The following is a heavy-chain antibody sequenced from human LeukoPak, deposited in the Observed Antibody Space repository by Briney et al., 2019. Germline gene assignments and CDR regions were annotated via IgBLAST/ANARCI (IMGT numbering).Heavy chain of an antibody. V-gene: IGHV1-8*01. CDR3: ARDRLSGSYSCFGY. J-gene: IGHJ4*02. Sequence: GASVKVSCKASGYTFTSYDINWVRQATGQGLEWMGWMNPNSGNTGYAQKFQGRVTMTRDTSTSTVYMELSSLRSEDTAVYYCARDRLSGSYSCFGYWGQGTLVTVSS. D-gene: IGHD1-26*01. CDR2: MNPNSGNT. CDR1: GYTFTSYD.